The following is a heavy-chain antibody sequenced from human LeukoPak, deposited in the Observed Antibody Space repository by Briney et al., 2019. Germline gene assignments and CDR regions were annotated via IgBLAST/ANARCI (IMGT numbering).Heavy chain of an antibody. CDR2: IRRKNDGGTT. J-gene: IGHJ4*02. CDR1: GFTFSDSA. V-gene: IGHV3-49*03. CDR3: TTYDDPPIDD. D-gene: IGHD3-3*01. Sequence: GGSLRLSCTGSGFTFSDSALNWFRQAPGKGLEWVGFIRRKNDGGTTEYAASVKGRFTISRDDSKSIAYLQMNSLKTEDTAVYYCTTYDDPPIDDWGQGTLVTVSS.